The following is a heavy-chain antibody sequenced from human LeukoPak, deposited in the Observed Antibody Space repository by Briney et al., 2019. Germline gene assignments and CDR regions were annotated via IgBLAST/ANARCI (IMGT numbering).Heavy chain of an antibody. D-gene: IGHD3-9*01. Sequence: GASVKVSCKASGYTFTSYDISWVRQANGQGLEWMGWMNPNSGNTGYAQKFQGRVTMTRNTSISTAYMELSSLRSEDTAVYYCARGSIFRIFRAFDIWGQGTMVTVSS. CDR3: ARGSIFRIFRAFDI. V-gene: IGHV1-8*01. CDR1: GYTFTSYD. CDR2: MNPNSGNT. J-gene: IGHJ3*02.